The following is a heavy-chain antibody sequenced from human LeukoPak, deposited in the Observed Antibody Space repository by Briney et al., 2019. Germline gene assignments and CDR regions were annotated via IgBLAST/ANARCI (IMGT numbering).Heavy chain of an antibody. CDR2: ISVYSGHT. D-gene: IGHD3-10*01. J-gene: IGHJ4*02. Sequence: ASVKVSCKASGYTFTSYGISWVRQAPGQGLEWMGPGQGLEWMAWISVYSGHTYYAQKLQGRVTMTTDTSTSTAYMELRSLRSDDTAVYYCARVGLRTYYFDYWGQGTLVTVSS. CDR3: ARVGLRTYYFDY. CDR1: GYTFTSYG. V-gene: IGHV1-18*01.